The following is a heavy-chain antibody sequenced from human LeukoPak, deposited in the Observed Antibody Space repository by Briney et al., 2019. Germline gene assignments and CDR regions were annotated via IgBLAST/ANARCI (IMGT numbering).Heavy chain of an antibody. CDR2: INVYGDST. J-gene: IGHJ4*02. Sequence: GGSLRLSCAASGFSFSSYAMSWVRQAPGKGLEWVSAINVYGDSTFYTDSVKGRFTISRHNSKNTLYLQMNSLRTEDTAVYYCASGSRFDYWGQGTLVTVSS. CDR3: ASGSRFDY. D-gene: IGHD5/OR15-5a*01. V-gene: IGHV3-23*01. CDR1: GFSFSSYA.